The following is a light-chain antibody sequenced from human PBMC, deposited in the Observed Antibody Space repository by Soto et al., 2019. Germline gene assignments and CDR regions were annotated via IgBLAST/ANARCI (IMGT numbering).Light chain of an antibody. CDR3: QQYGSSRT. J-gene: IGKJ5*01. V-gene: IGKV3-20*01. Sequence: EIVLTQSPGTLSLSPGERATLSCRANQSVSSNYLAWYQQKPGQAPRLLIYGASSRDTGIPDRFSGSGSGTDFTLTISRLEPEDFSVYYCQQYGSSRTFGQGTRLEIK. CDR2: GAS. CDR1: QSVSSNY.